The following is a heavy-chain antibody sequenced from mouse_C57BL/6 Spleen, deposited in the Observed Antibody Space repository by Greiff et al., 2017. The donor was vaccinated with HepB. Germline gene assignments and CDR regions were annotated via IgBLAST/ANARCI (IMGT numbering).Heavy chain of an antibody. D-gene: IGHD1-1*01. CDR1: GFTFSSYG. Sequence: EVQLVESGGDLVKPGGSLKLSCAASGFTFSSYGMSWVRQTPDKRLEWVATISSGGSYTYYPASVEGRFTISRENAKNTLYLQMSSLKSEDTAMYYCAGNTYGSSQAWFAYWGQGTLVTVSA. CDR3: AGNTYGSSQAWFAY. J-gene: IGHJ3*01. CDR2: ISSGGSYT. V-gene: IGHV5-6*01.